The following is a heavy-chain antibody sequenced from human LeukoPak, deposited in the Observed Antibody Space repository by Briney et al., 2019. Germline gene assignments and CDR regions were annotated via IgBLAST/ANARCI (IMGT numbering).Heavy chain of an antibody. V-gene: IGHV3-23*01. Sequence: RGSLRLSCAASGFTFSSYAITWVRQAPGKGLEWVSSISGSSTSTYYAESVKGRFTISRDNSKNTLYLQMNSLRAEESAVYYCAKERQAWGVGADYFDYWGQGTLVTVSS. CDR2: ISGSSTST. CDR3: AKERQAWGVGADYFDY. J-gene: IGHJ4*02. CDR1: GFTFSSYA. D-gene: IGHD1-26*01.